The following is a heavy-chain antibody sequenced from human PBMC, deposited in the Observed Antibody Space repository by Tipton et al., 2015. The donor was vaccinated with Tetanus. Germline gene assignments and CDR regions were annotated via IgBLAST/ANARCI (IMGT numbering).Heavy chain of an antibody. V-gene: IGHV1-18*01. CDR3: ARGRGLGPHEYFEH. CDR2: ISPFNENV. Sequence: QVQLVQSGAEVKKPGASVKVSCKASGYTFTHYGVNWVRQAPGQRPEWMGWISPFNENVNYAEKFQGRLTMTTDRSTATVYMDLRSLGSDDTAVYYCARGRGLGPHEYFEHWGQGTLVTVSS. J-gene: IGHJ5*02. D-gene: IGHD3/OR15-3a*01. CDR1: GYTFTHYG.